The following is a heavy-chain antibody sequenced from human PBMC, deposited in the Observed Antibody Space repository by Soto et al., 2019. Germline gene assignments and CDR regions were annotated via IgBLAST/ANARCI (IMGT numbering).Heavy chain of an antibody. J-gene: IGHJ6*03. D-gene: IGHD2-15*01. CDR1: GGSFSGYY. CDR3: ARVVVVAATALYYMDV. V-gene: IGHV4-34*01. CDR2: INHSGST. Sequence: PSETLSLTCAVYGGSFSGYYWSWIRQPPGKGLEWIGEINHSGSTNYNPSLKSRVTISVDTSKNQFSLKLSSVTAADTAVYYCARVVVVAATALYYMDVWGKGTTVTVSS.